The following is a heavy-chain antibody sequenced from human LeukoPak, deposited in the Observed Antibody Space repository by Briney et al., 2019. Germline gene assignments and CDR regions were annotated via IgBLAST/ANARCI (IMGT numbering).Heavy chain of an antibody. CDR3: AKASWVSNVDAVL. CDR1: GFTFTNYV. J-gene: IGHJ4*02. V-gene: IGHV3-23*01. Sequence: PGGSLRLFCAASGFTFTNYVMSWVRRAPAGGLEWVSSLRGDGETFYADSVKGRFILSRDDSRNTVYLQLNNLRVEDTAVYYCAKASWVSNVDAVLWGQGTLVTVSS. CDR2: LRGDGET. D-gene: IGHD1-1*01.